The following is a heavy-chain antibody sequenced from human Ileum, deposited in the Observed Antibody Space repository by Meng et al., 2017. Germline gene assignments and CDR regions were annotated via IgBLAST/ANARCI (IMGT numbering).Heavy chain of an antibody. CDR3: ARDIGSQLGY. V-gene: IGHV3-66*02. CDR1: GFTVSNNY. D-gene: IGHD2-15*01. Sequence: GGSLRLSCAASGFTVSNNYMSWVRQAPGKGLEWVSVIYRGGSTYYADSVQGRFTISRDNSKNTLYLQMNTLRPEDTAVYYCARDIGSQLGYWGQGTLVTVSS. J-gene: IGHJ4*02. CDR2: IYRGGST.